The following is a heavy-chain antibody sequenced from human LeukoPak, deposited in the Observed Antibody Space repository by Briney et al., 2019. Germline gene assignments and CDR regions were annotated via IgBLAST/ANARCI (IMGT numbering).Heavy chain of an antibody. J-gene: IGHJ5*02. CDR3: ARGVDSSSWKTFDP. D-gene: IGHD6-13*01. CDR1: GGSISSGGYY. Sequence: PSQTLSLTCTVSGGSISSGGYYWSWIRQPPGKGLEWIGYIYHSGSTYYNPSLKSRVTISVDRSKNQFSLKLSSVTAADTAVYYCARGVDSSSWKTFDPWGQGTLVTVSS. V-gene: IGHV4-30-2*01. CDR2: IYHSGST.